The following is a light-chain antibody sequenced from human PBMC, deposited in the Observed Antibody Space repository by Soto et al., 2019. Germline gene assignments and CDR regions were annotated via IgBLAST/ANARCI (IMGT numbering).Light chain of an antibody. Sequence: EIVLTQSPATLSLSPGETATLSCRASQSVSSYLAWYQQKPGQAPTLLIYDASNRATGVSARFSGSGSGTDFTLTISSLEPEDFAVYYCQQRSNWPLTFGGGTKVEIK. J-gene: IGKJ4*01. CDR2: DAS. CDR1: QSVSSY. V-gene: IGKV3-11*01. CDR3: QQRSNWPLT.